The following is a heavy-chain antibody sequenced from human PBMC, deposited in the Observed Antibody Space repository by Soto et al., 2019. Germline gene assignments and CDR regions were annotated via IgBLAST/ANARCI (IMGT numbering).Heavy chain of an antibody. V-gene: IGHV3-11*01. J-gene: IGHJ4*02. Sequence: QVHLMESGGGLVKRGGSLRLSCAASGFAFSAYYMSWIRQAPGKGLEWLSYISESGTTIYYADSVKGRFTISRDNAKNSLYLQMNSLRAEDTAVYYCTRIDYDSSGYTDHWGQGTLVTVSS. CDR2: ISESGTTI. D-gene: IGHD3-22*01. CDR3: TRIDYDSSGYTDH. CDR1: GFAFSAYY.